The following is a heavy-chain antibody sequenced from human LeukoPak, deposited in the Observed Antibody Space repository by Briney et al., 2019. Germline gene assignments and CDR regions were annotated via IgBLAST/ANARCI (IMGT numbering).Heavy chain of an antibody. V-gene: IGHV3-64*02. CDR1: GFRFSYHD. CDR2: IGAAGAHT. CDR3: ARELGGTKAGGFDI. J-gene: IGHJ3*02. D-gene: IGHD1-14*01. Sequence: GGSLRLSCAASGFRFSYHDMHWVRQAPGKGLEFVSSIGAAGAHTFYADSVKGRFTISRDNFQSTMYLQMDGLKPEDSAVYYCARELGGTKAGGFDIWGQGTVVTVSS.